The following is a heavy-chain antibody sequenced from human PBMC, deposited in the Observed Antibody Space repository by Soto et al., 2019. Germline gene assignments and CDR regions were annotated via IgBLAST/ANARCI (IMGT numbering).Heavy chain of an antibody. CDR1: GGSISSYY. V-gene: IGHV4-59*01. D-gene: IGHD1-26*01. J-gene: IGHJ6*02. CDR2: IYYSGST. CDR3: AVGLVGARSYYYGMDV. Sequence: SETLSLTCTVSGGSISSYYWSWIRQPPGKGLEWIGYIYYSGSTNYNPSLKSRVTISVDTSKNQFSLKLSSVTAADTAVYYCAVGLVGARSYYYGMDVWGQGTTVTVSS.